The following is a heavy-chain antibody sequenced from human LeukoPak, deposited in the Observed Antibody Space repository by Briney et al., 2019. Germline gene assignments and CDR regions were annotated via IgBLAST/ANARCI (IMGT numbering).Heavy chain of an antibody. CDR1: GFTFSSYA. J-gene: IGHJ4*02. D-gene: IGHD2-21*01. CDR3: AKLPRQPLWWAHATY. Sequence: PGGSLRLSCAASGFTFSSYAMSWVRQAPGKTLEWVSAISGSGGSTYYADSVKGRFTISRDNSKNTLYLQMNSLRAEDTAVYYCAKLPRQPLWWAHATYWGQGTLVTVSS. CDR2: ISGSGGST. V-gene: IGHV3-23*01.